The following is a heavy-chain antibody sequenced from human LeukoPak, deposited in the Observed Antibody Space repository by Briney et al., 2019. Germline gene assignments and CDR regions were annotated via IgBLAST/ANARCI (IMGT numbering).Heavy chain of an antibody. Sequence: GGSLRLSCAASGFTFSSYGMHWVRQAPGKGLEWVAVIWYDGSNKYYADSVKGRFTISRDNSKNTLYLQMDSLRADDTAFYYCAENRGVAWGQGTMVTVSS. V-gene: IGHV3-30*02. CDR2: IWYDGSNK. CDR1: GFTFSSYG. CDR3: AENRGVA. D-gene: IGHD3-10*01. J-gene: IGHJ3*01.